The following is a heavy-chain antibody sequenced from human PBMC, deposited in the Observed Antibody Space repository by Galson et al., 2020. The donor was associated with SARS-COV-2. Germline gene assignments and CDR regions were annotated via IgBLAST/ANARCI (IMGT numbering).Heavy chain of an antibody. CDR3: ARDLALYSSGWNGWFDP. Sequence: SETLSLTCNVPDAPIRRYSCTWTRPPPAKGLEWLEYIYYSHTTNYNPTLKSRVTLSVDTSKNQFSLKLSSVTAADTAVYYCARDLALYSSGWNGWFDPWGQGTLVTVSS. V-gene: IGHV4-59*01. CDR2: IYYSHTT. D-gene: IGHD6-19*01. J-gene: IGHJ5*02. CDR1: DAPIRRYS.